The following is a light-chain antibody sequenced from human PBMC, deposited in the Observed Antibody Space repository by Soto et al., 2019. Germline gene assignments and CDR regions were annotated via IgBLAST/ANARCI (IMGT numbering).Light chain of an antibody. Sequence: EVVLTQSPGTLSLSPGERATLSCRASQRVSNNYLAWYQQKPGQSPKLLIFGSSDRATGIPDRFSGSGSGTDFTLTISSLEPEDFAVYYCQRYGSSPPYTFGQGTKLEIK. V-gene: IGKV3-20*01. CDR2: GSS. J-gene: IGKJ2*01. CDR1: QRVSNNY. CDR3: QRYGSSPPYT.